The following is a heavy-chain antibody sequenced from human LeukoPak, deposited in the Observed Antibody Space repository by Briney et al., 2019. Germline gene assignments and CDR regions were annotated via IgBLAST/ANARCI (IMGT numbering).Heavy chain of an antibody. CDR1: GFTFSSYS. Sequence: GGSLRLPCAASGFTFSSYSMNWVRQAPGKGLEWVSYISTSSSTIYYADSVKGRFTISRDNAKNSLYLQMNSLRAEDTAVYYCARAYGVGYYYYYMNVWGKGTTVTVSS. CDR2: ISTSSSTI. J-gene: IGHJ6*03. CDR3: ARAYGVGYYYYYMNV. D-gene: IGHD4-17*01. V-gene: IGHV3-48*01.